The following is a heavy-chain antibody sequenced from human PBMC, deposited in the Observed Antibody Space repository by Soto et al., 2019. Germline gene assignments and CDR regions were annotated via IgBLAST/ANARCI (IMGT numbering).Heavy chain of an antibody. Sequence: QVQLQQWGAGLLKPSETLSLTCAVYGGSFSGYYWSWIRQPPGKGPEWIGEISHSGSTNYNPSLKSRVTISVDTSKSQFSLKLSSVTAADTAVYYCARAGYGGNSGDYWGQGTLVTVSS. D-gene: IGHD4-17*01. V-gene: IGHV4-34*01. CDR3: ARAGYGGNSGDY. J-gene: IGHJ4*02. CDR2: ISHSGST. CDR1: GGSFSGYY.